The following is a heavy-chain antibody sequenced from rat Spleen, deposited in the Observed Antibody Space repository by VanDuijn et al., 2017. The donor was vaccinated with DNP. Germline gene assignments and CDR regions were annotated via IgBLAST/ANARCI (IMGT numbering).Heavy chain of an antibody. V-gene: IGHV4-2*01. CDR2: INKESGTI. CDR1: GFNFNNNW. Sequence: EVKLVESGGGLVRPGGSLKLSCAASGFNFNNNWMGWVRQAPGKGLEWIGEINKESGTIIYSPSLKDKFTISRDNAQNTLYLQMNKLGSEDTAIYHCAKGPNYGGYSDFFDYWGQGVMVTVSS. D-gene: IGHD1-11*01. J-gene: IGHJ2*01. CDR3: AKGPNYGGYSDFFDY.